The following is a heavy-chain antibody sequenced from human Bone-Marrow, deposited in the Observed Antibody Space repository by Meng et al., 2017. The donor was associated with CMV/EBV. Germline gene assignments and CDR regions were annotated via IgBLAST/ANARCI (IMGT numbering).Heavy chain of an antibody. J-gene: IGHJ6*02. CDR1: GFTSSSSA. CDR2: MSGGNM. CDR3: AKTLSNAYYYTYYYHGMDC. Sequence: GGSLRLSCVVSGFTSSSSAMSWVRQAPGKGLEWVSAMSGGNMYYADPVKGRFTFSRDNPKNTLYLEMNSLSGEDTAVYYCAKTLSNAYYYTYYYHGMDCWGQGTTVTVSS. D-gene: IGHD3-22*01. V-gene: IGHV3-23*01.